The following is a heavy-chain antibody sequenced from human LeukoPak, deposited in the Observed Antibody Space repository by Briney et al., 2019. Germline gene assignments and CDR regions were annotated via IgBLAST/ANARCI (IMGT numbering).Heavy chain of an antibody. CDR2: IRSKAYGGTT. CDR1: GFTFGDYA. D-gene: IGHD2-2*01. V-gene: IGHV3-49*04. J-gene: IGHJ4*03. Sequence: GRSLRLSCTASGFTFGDYAMSWVRQAPGKGLEWVGFIRSKAYGGTTEYAASVKGRFTISRDDSKSIAYLQMNSLKTEDTAVYYCTKEIADIVVVPAATLFDYWGQGTTVTVSS. CDR3: TKEIADIVVVPAATLFDY.